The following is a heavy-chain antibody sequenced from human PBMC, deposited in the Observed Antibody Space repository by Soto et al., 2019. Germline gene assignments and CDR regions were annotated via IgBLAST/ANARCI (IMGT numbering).Heavy chain of an antibody. V-gene: IGHV4-31*03. CDR3: ASDRYSEYADY. CDR1: GGSISSGGYY. D-gene: IGHD1-1*01. Sequence: TLSLTCTVSGGSISSGGYYWSWIRQHTGKRLEWIGYIYYSGSPYYNPSLKSRVTISVDTSKNQFSLKLSAVTAADTAVYFCASDRYSEYADYWGQGTRVTVSS. J-gene: IGHJ4*02. CDR2: IYYSGSP.